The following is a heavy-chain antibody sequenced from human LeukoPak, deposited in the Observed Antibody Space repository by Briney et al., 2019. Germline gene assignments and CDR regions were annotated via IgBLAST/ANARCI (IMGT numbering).Heavy chain of an antibody. D-gene: IGHD3-16*02. J-gene: IGHJ4*02. CDR1: GFTFSSYA. CDR3: ARDQAYDYVWGSNRYAY. Sequence: GGSLRLSCAASGFTFSSYAMHWVRQAPGKGLEWVSAISGGGGSTYHADFVKGRFTISRDNSKNTLSLQMNSLRVEDTALYYCARDQAYDYVWGSNRYAYWGQGTLVTVSS. V-gene: IGHV3-23*01. CDR2: ISGGGGST.